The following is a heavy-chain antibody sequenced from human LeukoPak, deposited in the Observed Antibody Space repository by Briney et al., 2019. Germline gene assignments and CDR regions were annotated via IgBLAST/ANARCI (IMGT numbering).Heavy chain of an antibody. J-gene: IGHJ1*01. CDR3: ARGANAEYFQH. V-gene: IGHV1-2*02. Sequence: ASVTVSSKASGYTFTAYYMHWVRQAPGQGLEWMGWINPNSGGTNYAQKFQGRVTMTRDTSISTAYMELSRLRSDDTAVYYCARGANAEYFQHGGEGTLVTVSS. CDR2: INPNSGGT. D-gene: IGHD3-16*01. CDR1: GYTFTAYY.